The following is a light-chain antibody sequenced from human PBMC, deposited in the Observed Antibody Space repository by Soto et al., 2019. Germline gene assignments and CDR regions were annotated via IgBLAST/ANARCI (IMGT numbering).Light chain of an antibody. J-gene: IGKJ5*01. Sequence: EIVLTQSPATLSLSPGERATLSCRASQSVNSSLAWYQQKPGQAPRLLIYDASNRATGIPARFSGGGSGTDFTLTIDNLEPEDFAIYYCQQRSNWPPITFGQGTRLEI. CDR1: QSVNSS. V-gene: IGKV3-11*01. CDR2: DAS. CDR3: QQRSNWPPIT.